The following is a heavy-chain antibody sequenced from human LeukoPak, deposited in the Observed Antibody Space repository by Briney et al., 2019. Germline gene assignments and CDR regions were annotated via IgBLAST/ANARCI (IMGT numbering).Heavy chain of an antibody. V-gene: IGHV3-21*01. J-gene: IGHJ4*02. CDR1: GFTFSSYS. CDR2: ISSSSSYI. D-gene: IGHD3-22*01. Sequence: GGSLRLSCAASGFTFSSYSMNWVRQAPGKRLEWVSSISSSSSYIYYADSVKGRFTISRDNAKNSLYLQMNSLRAEDTAVYYCAAAGYYYDSSGPPDYWGQGTLVTVSS. CDR3: AAAGYYYDSSGPPDY.